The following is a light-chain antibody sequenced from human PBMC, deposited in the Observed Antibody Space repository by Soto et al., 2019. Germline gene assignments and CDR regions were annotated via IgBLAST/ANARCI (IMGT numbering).Light chain of an antibody. Sequence: EIVLTQSPATLSLSPGERATLSCRASQSVSSYLAWYQQKPGQAPRLLIYDASNRATGIPARFSGSGSGTDFTLTISSLEPGDFAVYYCQQRSNWLFAFGGGTKVEIK. CDR3: QQRSNWLFA. CDR1: QSVSSY. V-gene: IGKV3-11*01. J-gene: IGKJ4*01. CDR2: DAS.